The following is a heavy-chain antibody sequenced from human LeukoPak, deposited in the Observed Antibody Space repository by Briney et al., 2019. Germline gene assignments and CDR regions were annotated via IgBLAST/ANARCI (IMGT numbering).Heavy chain of an antibody. Sequence: SVKVSCKASGGTFSSYAISWVRQAPGQGLEWMGGIIPIFGTANYAQKFQGRVTITADESTSTAYMELSSLRSEDTAVYYCARDNDDYYDSSGYYYVWGQGTLVTVSS. J-gene: IGHJ4*02. CDR1: GGTFSSYA. V-gene: IGHV1-69*01. CDR2: IIPIFGTA. D-gene: IGHD3-22*01. CDR3: ARDNDDYYDSSGYYYV.